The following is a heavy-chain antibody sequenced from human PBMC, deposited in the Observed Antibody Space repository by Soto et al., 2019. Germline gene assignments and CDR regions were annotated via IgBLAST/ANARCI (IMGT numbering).Heavy chain of an antibody. CDR1: GITFSTYA. Sequence: GGSLRLSCAASGITFSTYAMHWVRQAPGKGLERVTVVSYDGSNKYYADSVKGRITISRDNSKNTLYLQMNSLRAEDTAVYYCATDGTEEGFFQHWGQGTLVTVSS. V-gene: IGHV3-30-3*01. CDR3: ATDGTEEGFFQH. CDR2: VSYDGSNK. D-gene: IGHD1-26*01. J-gene: IGHJ1*01.